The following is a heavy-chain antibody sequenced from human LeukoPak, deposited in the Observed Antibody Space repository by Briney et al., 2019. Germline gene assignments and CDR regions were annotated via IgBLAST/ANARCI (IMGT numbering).Heavy chain of an antibody. V-gene: IGHV3-23*01. CDR3: AKDLPTKCRGDCPSDY. Sequence: PGGSLRLSRAASGFTFRSYGMNWVRQAPGKGLEGVSFSSDSGGRTYYAESVKGRFAISRDNSKNTLYLQMNSLRVEDTAVYYCAKDLPTKCRGDCPSDYWGQGTLVTVSS. CDR2: SSDSGGRT. J-gene: IGHJ4*02. CDR1: GFTFRSYG. D-gene: IGHD2-21*02.